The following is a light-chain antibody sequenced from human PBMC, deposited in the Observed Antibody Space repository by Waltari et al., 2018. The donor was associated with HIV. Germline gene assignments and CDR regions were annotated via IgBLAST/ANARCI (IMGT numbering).Light chain of an antibody. Sequence: SYVLTQPPSISVAPGKTAKITCGGNNIGNRDVHWYQQKAGQAPILVIYEDDDRPSGIPERFSGSNSENTATLTINRIEVGDEADYYCQVWDSGSDHVFGSGTTVTVL. V-gene: IGLV3-21*01. CDR1: NIGNRD. J-gene: IGLJ1*01. CDR2: EDD. CDR3: QVWDSGSDHV.